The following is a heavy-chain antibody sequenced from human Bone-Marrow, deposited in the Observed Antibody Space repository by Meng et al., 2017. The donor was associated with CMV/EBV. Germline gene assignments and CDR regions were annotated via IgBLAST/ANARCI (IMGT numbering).Heavy chain of an antibody. CDR3: ARGRRRPGAGHRDWFDP. Sequence: VKVSCKASGFTFSSYAISWVRQAPGQGLEWMGGIIPIFGTANYAQKFQGRVTMTRDTSISTAYMELSRLRSDDTAVYYCARGRRRPGAGHRDWFDPWGQGTLVTVSS. CDR2: IIPIFGTA. J-gene: IGHJ5*02. V-gene: IGHV1-69*05. D-gene: IGHD6-19*01. CDR1: GFTFSSYA.